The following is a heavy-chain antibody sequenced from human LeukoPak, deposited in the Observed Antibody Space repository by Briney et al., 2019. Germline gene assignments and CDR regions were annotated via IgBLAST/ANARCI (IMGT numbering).Heavy chain of an antibody. D-gene: IGHD2-8*02. CDR2: LYHSGST. CDR1: GYSISSGYY. CDR3: ATQILLCHYY. Sequence: SETLSLTCTVSGYSISSGYYWGWIRQPPGKGLEWIGSLYHSGSTYYNPSLKSRLTISVDTSKNQFSLNLSSVTAADTAVYYCATQILLCHYYWGQGTLVTVSP. V-gene: IGHV4-38-2*02. J-gene: IGHJ4*02.